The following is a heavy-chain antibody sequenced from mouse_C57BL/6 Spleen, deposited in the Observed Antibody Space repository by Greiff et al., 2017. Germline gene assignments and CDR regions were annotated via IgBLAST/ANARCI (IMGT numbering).Heavy chain of an antibody. V-gene: IGHV7-3*01. CDR3: ARYYYGSSYGRYFDV. J-gene: IGHJ1*03. D-gene: IGHD1-1*01. CDR2: IRNKANGYTT. Sequence: EVKLMESGGGLVQPAGSLSLSCAASGFTFTDYYMSWVRQPPGKALEWLGFIRNKANGYTTEYSASVKGRFTISRDNSQSILYLQMNALRAEDSATYYCARYYYGSSYGRYFDVWGTGTTVTVSS. CDR1: GFTFTDYY.